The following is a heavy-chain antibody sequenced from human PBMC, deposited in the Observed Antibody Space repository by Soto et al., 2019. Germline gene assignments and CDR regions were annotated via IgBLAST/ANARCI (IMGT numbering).Heavy chain of an antibody. CDR3: ARGRGYSYGPYYFDY. Sequence: QVPLQESGPGLVKPSQTLSLTSTVSGGSISSEGYYWSWFRQLPGKGLEWIGDIYYSGTTYHNPSLRSRLTISTNASKTQFSLKLSSVTAADTALYYCARGRGYSYGPYYFDYWGQGTLVTVSS. V-gene: IGHV4-31*03. D-gene: IGHD5-18*01. J-gene: IGHJ4*02. CDR1: GGSISSEGYY. CDR2: IYYSGTT.